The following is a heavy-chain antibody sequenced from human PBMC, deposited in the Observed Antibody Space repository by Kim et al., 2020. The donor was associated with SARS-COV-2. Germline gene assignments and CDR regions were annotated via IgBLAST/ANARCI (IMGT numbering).Heavy chain of an antibody. Sequence: SETLSLTCAVYGGSFSGYYWSWIRQPPGKGLEWIGEINHSGSTNYNPSLKSRVTISVDTSKNQFSLKLSSVTAADTAVYYCARGSGVPYYFDYWGQGTLVTVSS. V-gene: IGHV4-34*01. D-gene: IGHD1-26*01. CDR2: INHSGST. CDR1: GGSFSGYY. CDR3: ARGSGVPYYFDY. J-gene: IGHJ4*02.